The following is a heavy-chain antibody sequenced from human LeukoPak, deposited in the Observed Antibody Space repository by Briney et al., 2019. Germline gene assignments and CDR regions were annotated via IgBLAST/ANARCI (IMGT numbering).Heavy chain of an antibody. CDR3: LTGPRVGVAY. J-gene: IGHJ4*02. D-gene: IGHD7-27*01. CDR2: IIPIFGTA. Sequence: ASVKVSCKASGGTFSSYAISWVRQAPGQGLEWMGGIIPIFGTANYAQKFQGRLKLTADASTGTAYMELSTLTSDDTAVYYCLTGPRVGVAYWGQETLVSVST. V-gene: IGHV1-69*13. CDR1: GGTFSSYA.